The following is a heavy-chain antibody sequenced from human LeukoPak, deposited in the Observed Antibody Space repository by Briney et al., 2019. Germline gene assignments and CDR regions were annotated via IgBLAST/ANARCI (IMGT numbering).Heavy chain of an antibody. D-gene: IGHD5/OR15-5a*01. J-gene: IGHJ4*02. Sequence: GASVKVSCKASGYTFTGYYMHWVRQAPGQGLEWMGWINPNSGGTNYAQKFQGRVTMTRDTSTSTVYMELSSLRSEDTAVYYCARDPLIEVYPLGYFDYWGQGTLVTVSS. CDR3: ARDPLIEVYPLGYFDY. CDR2: INPNSGGT. CDR1: GYTFTGYY. V-gene: IGHV1-2*02.